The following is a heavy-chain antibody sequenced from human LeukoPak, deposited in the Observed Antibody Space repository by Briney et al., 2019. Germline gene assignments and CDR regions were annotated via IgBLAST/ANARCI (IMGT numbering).Heavy chain of an antibody. D-gene: IGHD3-22*01. CDR2: IKQDGSEK. CDR1: GFTFSRYW. J-gene: IGHJ4*02. Sequence: PGGSLRLSCAASGFTFSRYWMSWVRQAPGKGLEWVANIKQDGSEKYYVDSVKGRFTISRDNAKNSLYLQMNSLRAEDTAVYYCTRDLGHFYYYDSSGYFDYWGQGTLVTVSS. V-gene: IGHV3-7*01. CDR3: TRDLGHFYYYDSSGYFDY.